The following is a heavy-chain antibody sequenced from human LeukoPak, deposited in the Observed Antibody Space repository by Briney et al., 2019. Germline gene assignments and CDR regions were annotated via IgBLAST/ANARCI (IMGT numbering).Heavy chain of an antibody. V-gene: IGHV3-7*01. CDR2: IKQDGSEK. J-gene: IGHJ4*02. Sequence: PGGSLRLSCAASGFTFSSYWMSWVRQAPGKGLEWVANIKQDGSEKYYVDSVKGRFTISRDNAKNSLYLQMNSLRAEDTAVYYCASLETIFGVVCGFDYWGQGTLVTVSS. CDR1: GFTFSSYW. CDR3: ASLETIFGVVCGFDY. D-gene: IGHD3-3*01.